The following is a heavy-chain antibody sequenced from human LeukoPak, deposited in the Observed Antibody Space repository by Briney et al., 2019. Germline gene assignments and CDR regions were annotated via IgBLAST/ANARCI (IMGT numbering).Heavy chain of an antibody. CDR1: GGSFSGYY. Sequence: SETLSLTCAVYGGSFSGYYWSWIRQPAGKGLEWIGRIYTSGSTNYNPSLKSRVTMSVDTSKNQFSLKLSSVTAADTAVYYCARDITRITIFGVVTPPPDAFDIWGQGTMVTVSS. J-gene: IGHJ3*02. CDR2: IYTSGST. D-gene: IGHD3-3*01. CDR3: ARDITRITIFGVVTPPPDAFDI. V-gene: IGHV4-4*07.